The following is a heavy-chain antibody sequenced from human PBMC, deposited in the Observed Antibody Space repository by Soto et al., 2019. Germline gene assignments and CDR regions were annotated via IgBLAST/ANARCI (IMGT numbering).Heavy chain of an antibody. Sequence: EVQLVESGGGLVKPGGSLRLSCAASGFTFRDYSLNWVRQAPGKGLEWVSSITSKSTYIYYADSVKGRFTISRDNAKSSLYLQMDSLRADDTAVYFCARSGVVALDSWGQGTLVTVSS. CDR2: ITSKSTYI. CDR3: ARSGVVALDS. J-gene: IGHJ5*01. V-gene: IGHV3-21*06. D-gene: IGHD2-15*01. CDR1: GFTFRDYS.